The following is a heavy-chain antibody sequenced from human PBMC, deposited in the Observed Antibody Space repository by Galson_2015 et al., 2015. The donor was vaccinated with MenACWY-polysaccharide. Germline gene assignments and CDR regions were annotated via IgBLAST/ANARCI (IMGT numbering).Heavy chain of an antibody. CDR1: GFTFSDYY. CDR3: ARHYCGGGTCYAYYYGMDV. V-gene: IGHV3-11*01. Sequence: SLRLSCAASGFTFSDYYMSWIRQAPGKGLEWIAYISTSAITIYYADSVKGRFTISRDDAKNSLYLQMNILRAEDTAVYYCARHYCGGGTCYAYYYGMDVWGQGTTV. J-gene: IGHJ6*02. CDR2: ISTSAITI. D-gene: IGHD2-15*01.